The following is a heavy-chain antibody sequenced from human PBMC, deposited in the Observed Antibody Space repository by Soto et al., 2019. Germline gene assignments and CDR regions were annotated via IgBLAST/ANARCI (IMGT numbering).Heavy chain of an antibody. CDR3: AKDIGWELLPDAFDI. CDR2: ISWNSGSI. V-gene: IGHV3-9*01. D-gene: IGHD1-26*01. J-gene: IGHJ3*02. Sequence: SLRLSCAASGFTFDDYAMHWVRQAPGKGLEWVSGISWNSGSIGYADSVKGRFTISRDNAKSSLYLQMNSLRAEDTALYYCAKDIGWELLPDAFDIWGQGTMVTVS. CDR1: GFTFDDYA.